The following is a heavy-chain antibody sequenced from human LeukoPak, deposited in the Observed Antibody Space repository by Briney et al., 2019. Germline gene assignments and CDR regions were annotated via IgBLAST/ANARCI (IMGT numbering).Heavy chain of an antibody. Sequence: PSETLSLTCTVSGYSISSGYYWGWIRQPPGKGLEWIGSISHSGSTYYKPSLKSRVTISVDTSKNQFSLKLRSVTAADTAVYYCARDLRNWFDPWGQGTLVIVSS. V-gene: IGHV4-38-2*02. CDR2: ISHSGST. CDR3: ARDLRNWFDP. CDR1: GYSISSGYY. D-gene: IGHD4-17*01. J-gene: IGHJ5*02.